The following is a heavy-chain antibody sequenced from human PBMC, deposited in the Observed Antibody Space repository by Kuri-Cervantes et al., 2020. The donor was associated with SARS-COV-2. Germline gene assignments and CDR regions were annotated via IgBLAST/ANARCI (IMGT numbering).Heavy chain of an antibody. V-gene: IGHV3-30-3*01. CDR1: GFTFSSCA. CDR2: ISHDGTKK. J-gene: IGHJ4*02. Sequence: GESLKISCAASGFTFSSCAMSWVRQAPGKGLEWVAIISHDGTKKYYADSVKGRFTISRDNSKNTLYLQMNSLRADDTALYYCARDLFFFGDGFNGFDYWGQGTLVTVSS. D-gene: IGHD5-24*01. CDR3: ARDLFFFGDGFNGFDY.